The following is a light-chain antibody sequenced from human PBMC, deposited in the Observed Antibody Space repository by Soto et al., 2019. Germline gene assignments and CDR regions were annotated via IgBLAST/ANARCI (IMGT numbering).Light chain of an antibody. V-gene: IGLV1-40*01. CDR1: GSNIGAGYD. CDR3: QSYDSRLSAVV. Sequence: QPVLTQPPSVSGAPGQRVTFSCTGSGSNIGAGYDVHWYQQLPGTAPKLLIYANSNRPSGVPDRFSGSKSGTSASLAVTGLQAEDEADYYCQSYDSRLSAVVFGGGTKLTVL. CDR2: ANS. J-gene: IGLJ2*01.